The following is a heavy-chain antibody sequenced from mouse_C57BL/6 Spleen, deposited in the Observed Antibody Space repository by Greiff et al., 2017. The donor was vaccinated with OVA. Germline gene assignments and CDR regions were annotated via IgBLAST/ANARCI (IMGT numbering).Heavy chain of an antibody. V-gene: IGHV1-15*01. J-gene: IGHJ2*01. CDR1: GYTFTDYE. D-gene: IGHD1-1*01. CDR2: IDPETGGT. CDR3: TSDTTVVDY. Sequence: VQLQQSGAELVRPGASVTLSCKASGYTFTDYEMHWVKQTPVHGLEWIGAIDPETGGTAYNQKFKGKAILTADKSSSKAYMELRSLTSEDSAVYYCTSDTTVVDYWGQGTTLTVSS.